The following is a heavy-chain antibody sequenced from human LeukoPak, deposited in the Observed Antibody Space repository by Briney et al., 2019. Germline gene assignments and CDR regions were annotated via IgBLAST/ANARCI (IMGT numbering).Heavy chain of an antibody. V-gene: IGHV1-2*02. CDR1: GYTFTGYY. J-gene: IGHJ6*03. CDR3: ARSAGSGSYYYYYYMDV. Sequence: ASVKVSCKASGYTFTGYYMHWVRQAPGQGLEWMGWINPNSGGTNYAQKFQGGVTMTRDTSISTAYMELSRLRSDDTAVYYCARSAGSGSYYYYYYMDVWGKGTTVTISS. CDR2: INPNSGGT. D-gene: IGHD3-10*01.